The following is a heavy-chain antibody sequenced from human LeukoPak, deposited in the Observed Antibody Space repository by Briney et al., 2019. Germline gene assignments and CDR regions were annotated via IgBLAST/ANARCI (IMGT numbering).Heavy chain of an antibody. V-gene: IGHV3-23*01. CDR1: GFTFSSYA. D-gene: IGHD4-17*01. CDR3: AEDGTVTTRAFDY. Sequence: GGSLRLSCAASGFTFSSYAMSWVRQAPGKGLEWVSAISGSGGSTYYADSVKGRFTISRDNSKNTLYLQMNSLRAEDTAVYYCAEDGTVTTRAFDYWGQGTLVTVSS. J-gene: IGHJ4*02. CDR2: ISGSGGST.